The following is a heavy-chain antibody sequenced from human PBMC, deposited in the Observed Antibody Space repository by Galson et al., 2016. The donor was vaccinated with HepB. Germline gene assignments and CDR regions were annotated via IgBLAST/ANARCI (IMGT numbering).Heavy chain of an antibody. Sequence: SLRLPCAASGFTYSSSAMSWVRQTPGKGLEWVSSLTPSGDSTYYADSVKGRFTISRDNSKHPLYLQKNSLRAEDPAVYYCANFVYTNYVRVHGLDIWGQGAMVTVSP. CDR3: ANFVYTNYVRVHGLDI. V-gene: IGHV3-23*01. CDR1: GFTYSSSA. J-gene: IGHJ3*02. CDR2: LTPSGDST. D-gene: IGHD4-11*01.